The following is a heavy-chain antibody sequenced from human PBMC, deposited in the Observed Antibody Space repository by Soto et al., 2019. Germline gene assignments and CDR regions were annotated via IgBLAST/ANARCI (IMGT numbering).Heavy chain of an antibody. CDR1: GFTFSNYV. D-gene: IGHD4-4*01. CDR3: AKETTVTLMYFFDY. J-gene: IGHJ4*02. CDR2: INSGANT. V-gene: IGHV3-23*01. Sequence: PGGSLRLSCAASGFTFSNYVMSWVRQAPGKGLEWVSSINSGANTYYADSVKGRFTISRDNSKNTLYLQMNSLRAEDTAVYYCAKETTVTLMYFFDYWGQGTPVTSPQ.